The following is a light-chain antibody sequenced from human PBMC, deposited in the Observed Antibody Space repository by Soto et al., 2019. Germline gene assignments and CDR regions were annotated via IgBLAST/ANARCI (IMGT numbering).Light chain of an antibody. J-gene: IGKJ1*01. Sequence: DIPMTQSPSTLSASVGDRVTITCRASQSISSWLAWYQQKPGKAPKILIYKASSLESGVTSRFSGSGSGTESTLTISSLQPDDFATYYCQQYNSFPTFGQGTKVEIK. CDR3: QQYNSFPT. CDR2: KAS. CDR1: QSISSW. V-gene: IGKV1-5*03.